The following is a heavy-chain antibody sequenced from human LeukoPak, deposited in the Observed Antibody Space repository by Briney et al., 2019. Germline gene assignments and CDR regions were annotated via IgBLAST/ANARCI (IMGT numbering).Heavy chain of an antibody. J-gene: IGHJ6*03. CDR3: ARVTTVYYYYMDV. V-gene: IGHV4-39*07. CDR1: GGFISSSNDY. D-gene: IGHD1-1*01. Sequence: KSSETLSLTCSVSGGFISSSNDYWGWIRQPPGKGLEWIGSIYYSGSTYYNPSLKSRVTISVDTSKNQFSLKLSSVTAADTAVYYCARVTTVYYYYMDVWGKGTTVTVSS. CDR2: IYYSGST.